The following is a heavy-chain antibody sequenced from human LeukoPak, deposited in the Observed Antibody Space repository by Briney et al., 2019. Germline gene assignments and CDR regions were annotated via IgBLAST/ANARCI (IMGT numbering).Heavy chain of an antibody. Sequence: EASVKVSCKASGYPFSAHFLNWVRQAPGQGLEWMGNIDATTGNSRYAQDFTGRFVFSLDTSVSTAYLQITSLKADDTAAYYCVRGTPTPGMDYWGQGTQVTVSS. CDR2: IDATTGNS. CDR1: GYPFSAHF. D-gene: IGHD3-10*01. CDR3: VRGTPTPGMDY. J-gene: IGHJ4*02. V-gene: IGHV7-4-1*02.